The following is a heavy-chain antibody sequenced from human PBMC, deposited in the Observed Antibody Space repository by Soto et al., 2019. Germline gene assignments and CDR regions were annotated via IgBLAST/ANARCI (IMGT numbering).Heavy chain of an antibody. J-gene: IGHJ6*02. D-gene: IGHD2-2*01. Sequence: PGWSLRLACASSVFTFISYGMHWVRQAPGKGLEWVAVIWYDGSNKYYADSVKGRFTISRDNSKNTLYLQMNSLRAEDTAVYYCARDLVSCSSTSCYSDYYYYYGMDVWGQGTTVTVSS. V-gene: IGHV3-33*01. CDR2: IWYDGSNK. CDR3: ARDLVSCSSTSCYSDYYYYYGMDV. CDR1: VFTFISYG.